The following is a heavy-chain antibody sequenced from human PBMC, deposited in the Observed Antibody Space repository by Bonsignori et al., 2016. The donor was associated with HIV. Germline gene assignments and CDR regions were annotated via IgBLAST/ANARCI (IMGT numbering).Heavy chain of an antibody. J-gene: IGHJ3*02. Sequence: QVQLQESGPGLVKPSETLSLTCSVSGGSIRGYYWSWIRQPAGKGLEYIGRIYSSGTTSSNPSPPEVESSSSVVRPSQNPNAPPSYSLRSVTAAGDGRSYYCAXEELGSDALYIWG. CDR1: GGSIRGYY. V-gene: IGHV4-4*07. CDR2: IYSSGTT. CDR3: AXEELGSDALYI. D-gene: IGHD1-7*01.